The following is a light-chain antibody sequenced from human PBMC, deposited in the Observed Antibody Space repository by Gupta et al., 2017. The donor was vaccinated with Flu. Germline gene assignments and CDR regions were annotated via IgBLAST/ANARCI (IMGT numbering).Light chain of an antibody. J-gene: IGLJ3*02. CDR1: SSDVGGYNY. CDR3: SSYTSSSTLV. CDR2: DVS. V-gene: IGLV2-14*01. Sequence: QSALTQPASVPGSPGQSITLSCTGTSSDVGGYNYVSWYQQHPGKAPKLMIYDVSNRPSGVSNRFSGSKSGNSASLTISGLQAEDEADYYCSSYTSSSTLVFGGGTKLTVL.